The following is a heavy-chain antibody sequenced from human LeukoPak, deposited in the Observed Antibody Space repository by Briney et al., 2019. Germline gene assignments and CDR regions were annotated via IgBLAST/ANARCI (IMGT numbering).Heavy chain of an antibody. CDR3: ARVSGYDWESFYDY. Sequence: SETLSLTCTVSGGSISPYYWSRIRQPPGKGLEWIGYIYYSGSTNYNPSLKSRVTISVDTSKNQFSLKLSSVTAADTAMYYCARVSGYDWESFYDYWGQGSLVTVSS. V-gene: IGHV4-59*01. CDR1: GGSISPYY. J-gene: IGHJ4*02. D-gene: IGHD5-12*01. CDR2: IYYSGST.